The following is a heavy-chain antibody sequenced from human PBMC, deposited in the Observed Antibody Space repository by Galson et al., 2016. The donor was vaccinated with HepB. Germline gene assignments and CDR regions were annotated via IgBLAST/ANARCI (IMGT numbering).Heavy chain of an antibody. CDR2: ISSSSDYI. D-gene: IGHD1-26*01. CDR3: ARGSGSYPGIAFDL. J-gene: IGHJ3*01. CDR1: AFTFSRYS. Sequence: SLRLSCAASAFTFSRYSMSWVRQAPGKGLEWLSSISSSSDYIHYADSVKGRFTISRDNAKNSLYLHLSSLRVDDTAVYYCARGSGSYPGIAFDLWGQGTLVTVSS. V-gene: IGHV3-21*01.